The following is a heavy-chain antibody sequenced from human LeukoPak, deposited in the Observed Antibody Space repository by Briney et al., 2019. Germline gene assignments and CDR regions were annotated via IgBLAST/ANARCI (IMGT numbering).Heavy chain of an antibody. Sequence: ASVKVSCKVSGYTLTELSMHWVRQAPGKGLEWMGGFDPEDGETIYAQKVQGRVTMTEDTSTDTAYMELSSLRSEDTAVYYCATVVTGTTVGFWFDPWGQGTLVTVSS. CDR3: ATVVTGTTVGFWFDP. J-gene: IGHJ5*02. V-gene: IGHV1-24*01. CDR1: GYTLTELS. CDR2: FDPEDGET. D-gene: IGHD1-7*01.